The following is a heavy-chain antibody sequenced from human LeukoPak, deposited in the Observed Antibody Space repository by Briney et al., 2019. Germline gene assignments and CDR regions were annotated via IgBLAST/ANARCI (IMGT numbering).Heavy chain of an antibody. V-gene: IGHV3-48*01. Sequence: GGSLRLSCTASGFTFGDYGMSWVRQAPGKGLEWVSFISSSLDSSMYYADSVKGRFTISRDNARNPLYLQMNSLRAEDTAVYYCARGVRDILSGYYTDYYFYYMDVWGKGTTVTASS. J-gene: IGHJ6*03. CDR3: ARGVRDILSGYYTDYYFYYMDV. D-gene: IGHD3-3*01. CDR2: ISSSLDSSM. CDR1: GFTFGDYG.